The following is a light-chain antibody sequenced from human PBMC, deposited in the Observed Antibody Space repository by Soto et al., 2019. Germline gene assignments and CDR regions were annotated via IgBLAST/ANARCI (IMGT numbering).Light chain of an antibody. CDR2: GAS. CDR3: QQYNNWPFIT. CDR1: QSISSSY. V-gene: IGKV3D-15*01. J-gene: IGKJ5*01. Sequence: EIVMTQSPATLSVSPGERATLSCRASQSISSSYLAWYQQRPGQAPRLLIYGASSRATGIPDRFSGSGSGTEFTLTISSLQSEDFAVYYCQQYNNWPFITFGQGTRLEIK.